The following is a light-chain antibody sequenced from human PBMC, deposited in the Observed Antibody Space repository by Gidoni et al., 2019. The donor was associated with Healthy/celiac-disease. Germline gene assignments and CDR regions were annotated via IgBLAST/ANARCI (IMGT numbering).Light chain of an antibody. CDR2: YDS. CDR3: QVWDSSSDQV. V-gene: IGLV3-21*04. Sequence: SYVLTQPPSVSVATGKTARITCGGNNIGSKSVHWYQQKPGQAPVLVIYYDSDRPSGIPERFSGSNSGNTATLTISRVEAGDEADYYCQVWDSSSDQVFGGGTKLTVL. J-gene: IGLJ2*01. CDR1: NIGSKS.